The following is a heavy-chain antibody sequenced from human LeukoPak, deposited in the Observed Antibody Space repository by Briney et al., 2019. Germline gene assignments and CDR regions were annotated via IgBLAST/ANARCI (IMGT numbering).Heavy chain of an antibody. V-gene: IGHV1-69*13. J-gene: IGHJ5*02. CDR1: GGTFSSYA. CDR2: IIPIFGTA. CDR3: ARQTTSGYPWFDP. D-gene: IGHD5-12*01. Sequence: GASVKVSCKASGGTFSSYAISWVRQAPGQGLEWMGGIIPIFGTANYAQKFQGRVTITADESTSTAYMELSSLRSEDTAAYYCARQTTSGYPWFDPWGQGTLVTVSS.